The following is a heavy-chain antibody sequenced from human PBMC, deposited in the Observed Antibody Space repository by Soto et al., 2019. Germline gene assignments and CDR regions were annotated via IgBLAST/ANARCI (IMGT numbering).Heavy chain of an antibody. CDR3: AKGIYSYGYNSLDY. Sequence: LRLSCAASGFTFSSYAMSWVRQAPGKGLEWVSAISGSGDSTYDADSVKGRFTISRDNSKNTLYLQMNSLRAEDTAVYYCAKGIYSYGYNSLDYWSQGTLVTVSS. V-gene: IGHV3-23*01. CDR2: ISGSGDST. D-gene: IGHD5-18*01. CDR1: GFTFSSYA. J-gene: IGHJ4*02.